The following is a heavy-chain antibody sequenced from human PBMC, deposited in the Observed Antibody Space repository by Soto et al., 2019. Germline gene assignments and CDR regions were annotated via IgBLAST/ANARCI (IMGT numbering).Heavy chain of an antibody. D-gene: IGHD2-8*01. CDR2: VYFTGTT. CDR3: ARYCTNADCRHLYYFDY. CDR1: GGSVSNGMYY. V-gene: IGHV4-61*01. J-gene: IGHJ4*02. Sequence: SETLSLTCTVPGGSVSNGMYYWSWIRQPPGKGLEWIGNVYFTGTTIYNPSLKSRVTMSVDTYKDQFFLKLTSVTAADTAVYYCARYCTNADCRHLYYFDYWGLGTLVTVSS.